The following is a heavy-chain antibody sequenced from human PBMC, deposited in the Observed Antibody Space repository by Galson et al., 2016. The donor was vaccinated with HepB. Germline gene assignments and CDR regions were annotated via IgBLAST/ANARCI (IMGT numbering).Heavy chain of an antibody. Sequence: SLRLSCAASGFTFSNYDMSWVRQAPGRGLEWVSGISGSGASTTYADSVKGRFTISRDNSKNALHLQMNSLRAEDTAMYFGARHFSGSYLGQGTLVTVSS. CDR2: ISGSGAST. D-gene: IGHD3-22*01. J-gene: IGHJ4*02. CDR1: GFTFSNYD. CDR3: ARHFSGSY. V-gene: IGHV3-23*01.